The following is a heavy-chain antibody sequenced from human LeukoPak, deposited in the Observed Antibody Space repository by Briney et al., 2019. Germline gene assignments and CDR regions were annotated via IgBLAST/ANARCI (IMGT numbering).Heavy chain of an antibody. CDR3: ARGRYSGSYYYFDY. D-gene: IGHD1-26*01. J-gene: IGHJ4*02. Sequence: SETLSLTCTVSGGSISSYYWSWIRQPPGKGLEWIGYIYYSGSINYNPSLKSRVIISVDTSKNQFSLKLSSVTAADTAMYYCARGRYSGSYYYFDYWGQGTLVTVSS. CDR2: IYYSGSI. CDR1: GGSISSYY. V-gene: IGHV4-59*01.